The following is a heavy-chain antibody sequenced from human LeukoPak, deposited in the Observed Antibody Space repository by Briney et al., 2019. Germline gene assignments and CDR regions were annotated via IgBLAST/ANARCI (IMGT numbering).Heavy chain of an antibody. J-gene: IGHJ3*02. Sequence: GGSLRLSCAASGFTFSNYWMHWVRQAPGKGLVWVSRINIDGSSTSYADSVKGRFTISRDNAKSTLYLQMNSLRAEDTAVYYCTTGLYYGSGLDASDIWGQGTMVTVSS. D-gene: IGHD3-10*01. CDR2: INIDGSST. CDR3: TTGLYYGSGLDASDI. CDR1: GFTFSNYW. V-gene: IGHV3-74*01.